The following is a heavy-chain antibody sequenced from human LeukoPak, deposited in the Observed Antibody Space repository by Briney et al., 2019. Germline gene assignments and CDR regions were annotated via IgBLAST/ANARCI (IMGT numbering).Heavy chain of an antibody. CDR2: IYYSGST. CDR1: GGSISSGGYY. CDR3: AREVVMGALFDY. D-gene: IGHD1-26*01. V-gene: IGHV4-31*03. Sequence: PSQTLSLTCTVSGGSISSGGYYWSWIRQHPGKGLEWIGYIYYSGSTYYNPSLKSRVTISVDTSKNQFSLKLSSVTAADTAVYYCAREVVMGALFDYWGQGTLVTVSS. J-gene: IGHJ4*02.